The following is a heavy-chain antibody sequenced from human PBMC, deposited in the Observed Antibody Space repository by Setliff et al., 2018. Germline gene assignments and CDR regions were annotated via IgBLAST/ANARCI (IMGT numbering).Heavy chain of an antibody. CDR1: GGSISSSSYY. Sequence: SETLSLPCTVSGGSISSSSYYWGWIRQPPGKGLEWIGSIYYSGSTYYNPSLKSRVTISVDTSKNQFSLKLSPVTAADTAVYYCARLGSARYDSSGYYPDNWFDPWGQGTLVTVSS. CDR2: IYYSGST. CDR3: ARLGSARYDSSGYYPDNWFDP. V-gene: IGHV4-39*01. D-gene: IGHD3-22*01. J-gene: IGHJ5*02.